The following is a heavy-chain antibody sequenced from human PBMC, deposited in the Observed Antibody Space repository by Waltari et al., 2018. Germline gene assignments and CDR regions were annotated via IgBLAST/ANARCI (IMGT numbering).Heavy chain of an antibody. CDR3: ATLIGIVGATEYYFDY. V-gene: IGHV3-23*01. J-gene: IGHJ4*02. D-gene: IGHD1-26*01. Sequence: EVQLLESGGGLVQPGGSLRLSCAASGFTFSSHAMSWVRQAPGEGLEWVSSISGSGGSTYYADSVKGRFTISRDNSKNTLYLQMNSLRAEDTAVYYCATLIGIVGATEYYFDYWGQGTLVTVSS. CDR2: ISGSGGST. CDR1: GFTFSSHA.